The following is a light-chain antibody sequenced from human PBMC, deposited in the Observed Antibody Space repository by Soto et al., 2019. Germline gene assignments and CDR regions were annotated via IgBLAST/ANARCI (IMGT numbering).Light chain of an antibody. Sequence: QSVLAQPASLSGSPGQSITISCTGTSSDIGAYDYVSWFQQHPGKAPKLLLYGNSNRPSGVPDRFSGSKSGTSASLAITGLQAEDEADYYCQSYDSSLSAYVFGTGTKVTVL. V-gene: IGLV1-40*01. J-gene: IGLJ1*01. CDR1: SSDIGAYDY. CDR3: QSYDSSLSAYV. CDR2: GNS.